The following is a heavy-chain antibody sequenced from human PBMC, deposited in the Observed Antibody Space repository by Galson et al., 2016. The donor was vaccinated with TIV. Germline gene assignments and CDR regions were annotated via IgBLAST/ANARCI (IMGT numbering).Heavy chain of an antibody. V-gene: IGHV1-2*02. D-gene: IGHD4-17*01. CDR3: AKDPRIYGDYLLAYFDY. CDR2: INPKSGDT. Sequence: SVKVSCKASGYTFTDYYIHWVRQAPGQGLEWMGWINPKSGDTKYAQKFEGRVTMTRDTSISTVFMELSSLIYDDTAVYYCAKDPRIYGDYLLAYFDYWGQGTLVSVSS. CDR1: GYTFTDYY. J-gene: IGHJ4*02.